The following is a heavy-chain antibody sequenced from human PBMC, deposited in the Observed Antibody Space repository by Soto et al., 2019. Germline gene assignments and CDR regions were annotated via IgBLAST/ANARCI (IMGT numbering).Heavy chain of an antibody. CDR1: GFTFGKYA. J-gene: IGHJ4*02. CDR3: AKDYASGIFCFGS. CDR2: ISGDSGRT. D-gene: IGHD3-10*01. V-gene: IGHV3-23*01. Sequence: GGSLRLSCAASGFTFGKYAMSWVRQAPGKGLEWVSAISGDSGRTFYADSVKGRFTISRDNSRDTLFLQMNSLGAEDTALYYCAKDYASGIFCFGSWGQGTLVTSPQ.